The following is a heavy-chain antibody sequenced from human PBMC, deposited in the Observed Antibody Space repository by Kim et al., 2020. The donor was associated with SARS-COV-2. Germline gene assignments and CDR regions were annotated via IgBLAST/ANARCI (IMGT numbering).Heavy chain of an antibody. CDR1: GFTFSSYG. V-gene: IGHV3-33*01. Sequence: GGSLRLSCAASGFTFSSYGMHWVRQAPGKGLEGVAVICNSGSYKYYADSVKGRFTISRDNSKNTLYLQMNSLRAEDTAVYYCARDTRDYYGMVVWGQGTTDTLSS. CDR2: ICNSGSYK. CDR3: ARDTRDYYGMVV. J-gene: IGHJ6*02.